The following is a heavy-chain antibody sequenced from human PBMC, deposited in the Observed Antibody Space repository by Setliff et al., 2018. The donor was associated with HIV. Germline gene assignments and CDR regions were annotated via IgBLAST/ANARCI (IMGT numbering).Heavy chain of an antibody. J-gene: IGHJ4*02. CDR1: GYTFTSYG. Sequence: ASVKVSCKASGYTFTSYGMSWVRQAPGQGLEWMGWINTYTGNPTYAQDFTGRFVFSLDTSVSTAYLQISSLKAEDIAVYYCARDGYYYDSSGHPAYYFDYWGQGTLVTVSS. CDR2: INTYTGNP. V-gene: IGHV7-4-1*02. CDR3: ARDGYYYDSSGHPAYYFDY. D-gene: IGHD3-22*01.